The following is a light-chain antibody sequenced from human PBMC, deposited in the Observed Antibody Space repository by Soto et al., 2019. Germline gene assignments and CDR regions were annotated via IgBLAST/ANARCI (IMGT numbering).Light chain of an antibody. CDR1: SDSIASNY. J-gene: IGLJ3*02. CDR2: EDN. CDR3: QSYDSGNPV. V-gene: IGLV6-57*01. Sequence: NFMLTQPHSVSESPGKTVTISCTRSSDSIASNYVQWYQQRPGSSPTTVIYEDNQRPSGVPDRFSGSIDSSSNSASLTISGLKTEDEADYYCQSYDSGNPVLGGGTKLTVL.